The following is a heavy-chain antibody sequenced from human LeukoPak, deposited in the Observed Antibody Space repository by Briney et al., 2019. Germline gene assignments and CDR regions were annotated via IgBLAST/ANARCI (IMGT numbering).Heavy chain of an antibody. J-gene: IGHJ4*02. CDR3: ARDKYCSGGSCYSRRLDFDY. CDR1: GGTFSSYA. D-gene: IGHD2-15*01. Sequence: ASVKVSCKASGGTFSSYAISRVRQAPGHGLEWMGWISAYNGNTNYAQKLQGRVTMTTDTSTSTAYVELRSLRSDDTAVYYCARDKYCSGGSCYSRRLDFDYWGQGTLVTVSS. CDR2: ISAYNGNT. V-gene: IGHV1-18*01.